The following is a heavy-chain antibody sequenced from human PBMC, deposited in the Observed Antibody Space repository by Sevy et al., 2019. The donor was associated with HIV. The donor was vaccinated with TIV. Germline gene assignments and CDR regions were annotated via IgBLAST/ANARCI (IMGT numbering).Heavy chain of an antibody. CDR1: GFTVSSNY. J-gene: IGHJ4*01. Sequence: GGSLRLSCAASGFTVSSNYMSWVRQAPGKGLEWVSVIYSGGNTYYVDSLKGRFNSSRDNSKNTLYLQMNSLRPEDTAEYYCARDGGYSIKWYPLYWGHGTLVTVSS. D-gene: IGHD1-26*01. V-gene: IGHV3-53*05. CDR2: IYSGGNT. CDR3: ARDGGYSIKWYPLY.